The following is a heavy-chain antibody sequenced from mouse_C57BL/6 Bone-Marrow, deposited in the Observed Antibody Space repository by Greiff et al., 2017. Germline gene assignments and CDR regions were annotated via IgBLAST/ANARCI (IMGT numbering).Heavy chain of an antibody. Sequence: VQLQQPGAELVMPGASVKLSCKASGYTFTSYWVHWVKQRPGQGLEWIGEIDPSDSYTNYNQKFQGKSTLTVDKSSSTAYMQLSSRTSEDSAVYYCVRGSPRQLRLHYYAMDYWGQGTSVTVSS. CDR3: VRGSPRQLRLHYYAMDY. CDR2: IDPSDSYT. CDR1: GYTFTSYW. J-gene: IGHJ4*01. D-gene: IGHD3-2*02. V-gene: IGHV1-69*01.